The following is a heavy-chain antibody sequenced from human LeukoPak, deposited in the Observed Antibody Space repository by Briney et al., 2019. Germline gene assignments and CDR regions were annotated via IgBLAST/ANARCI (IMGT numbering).Heavy chain of an antibody. J-gene: IGHJ4*02. Sequence: SGTLSLTCAVSGGSISSSNWWSWVRQPPGKGLEWIGEIYRSGSTNYNPSLKSRVAISVDKSKNQFSLKLSSVTAADTAMYYCARYRGASGYHFDYWGQGTLVTVSS. CDR2: IYRSGST. CDR3: ARYRGASGYHFDY. D-gene: IGHD5-12*01. V-gene: IGHV4-4*02. CDR1: GGSISSSNW.